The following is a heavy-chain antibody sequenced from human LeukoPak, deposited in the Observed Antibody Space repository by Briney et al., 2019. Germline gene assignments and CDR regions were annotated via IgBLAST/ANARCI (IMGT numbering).Heavy chain of an antibody. CDR2: IIPIFGTA. CDR1: GGTFSSYA. Sequence: SVKVSCKASGGTFSSYAISWVRQAPGQGLEWMGGIIPIFGTANYAQKFQGRVTITADKSTSTAFMELSELRSDDTAIYYCAGQKDPRPMDYWGQGTLVTVSS. J-gene: IGHJ4*02. V-gene: IGHV1-69*06. CDR3: AGQKDPRPMDY.